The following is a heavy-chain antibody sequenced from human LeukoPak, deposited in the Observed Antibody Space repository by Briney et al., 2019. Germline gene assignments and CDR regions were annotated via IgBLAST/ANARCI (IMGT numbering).Heavy chain of an antibody. J-gene: IGHJ4*02. D-gene: IGHD2-15*01. V-gene: IGHV3-21*01. CDR2: ISSSSSYI. Sequence: PGGSLRLSCAASGFTFSSYSMNWVRQAPGKGLEWVSSISSSSSYIYYADPVKGRFTISRDNAKNSLYLQMNSLRAEDTAVYYCARYSRYCSGGSCSTPFDYWGQGTLVTVSS. CDR3: ARYSRYCSGGSCSTPFDY. CDR1: GFTFSSYS.